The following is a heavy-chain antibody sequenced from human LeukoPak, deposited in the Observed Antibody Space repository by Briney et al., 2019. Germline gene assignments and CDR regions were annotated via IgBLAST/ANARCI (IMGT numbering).Heavy chain of an antibody. Sequence: SETLSLICTVSGDSVGCYCWSWIRQPPGKGLEWIGYNSGSTNYNPSLKSRVTILLDRSKNQFSLKLSSVTAADTAIYYCARGRGYGGNYLRSFDIWGQGTMVTVSS. CDR1: GDSVGCYC. J-gene: IGHJ3*02. D-gene: IGHD1-26*01. CDR2: NSGST. V-gene: IGHV4-59*08. CDR3: ARGRGYGGNYLRSFDI.